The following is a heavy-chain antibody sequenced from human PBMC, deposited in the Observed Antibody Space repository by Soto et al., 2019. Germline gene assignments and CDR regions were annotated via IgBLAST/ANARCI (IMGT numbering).Heavy chain of an antibody. Sequence: EVQLVESGGGLVKPGGSLRLSCAASGFTFSNAWMSWVRQAPGKGLEWVGRIKSKTDGGTTDYAAPVKGRFTISRDDSKNTLYLQMNSLKTEDTAVYYCTTRDYDFWSGYYLFYYSYGMDVWGQGTTVTVSS. CDR2: IKSKTDGGTT. J-gene: IGHJ6*02. V-gene: IGHV3-15*01. D-gene: IGHD3-3*01. CDR3: TTRDYDFWSGYYLFYYSYGMDV. CDR1: GFTFSNAW.